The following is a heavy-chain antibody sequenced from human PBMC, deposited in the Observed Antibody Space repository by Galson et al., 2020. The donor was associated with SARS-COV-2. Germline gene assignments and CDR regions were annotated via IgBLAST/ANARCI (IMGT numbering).Heavy chain of an antibody. D-gene: IGHD3-22*01. V-gene: IGHV3-21*01. CDR2: IAGSGAYK. Sequence: GGSLRLSCAASGFTFSDHNMIWVRQAPGQGLEWVSSIAGSGAYKYYADSLKGRFTISRDNAKNSVYLQLNSLRDEDTAVYYCARDKGSGFQMHWYFDLWGRGTLVSVSS. CDR3: ARDKGSGFQMHWYFDL. J-gene: IGHJ2*01. CDR1: GFTFSDHN.